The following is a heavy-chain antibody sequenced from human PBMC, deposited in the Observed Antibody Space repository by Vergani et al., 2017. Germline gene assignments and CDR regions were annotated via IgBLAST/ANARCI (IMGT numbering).Heavy chain of an antibody. CDR3: AGRAHRGFLGVVGEFDY. Sequence: QVQLQESGPGLVKPSQTLSLTCTVSGGSISSGDYYWSWIRQPPGKGLEWIGYIYYSGSTYYNPSRKSRVTISVDTSKNQFSLKLSSVTAADTAVYYCAGRAHRGFLGVVGEFDYWGQGTLVTVSS. CDR1: GGSISSGDYY. V-gene: IGHV4-30-4*08. J-gene: IGHJ4*02. D-gene: IGHD3-3*01. CDR2: IYYSGST.